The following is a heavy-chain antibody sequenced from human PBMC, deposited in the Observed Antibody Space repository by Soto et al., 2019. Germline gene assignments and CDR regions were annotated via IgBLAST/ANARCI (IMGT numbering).Heavy chain of an antibody. J-gene: IGHJ3*02. CDR3: ARRSSSWYISAFDI. CDR2: IYYSGST. CDR1: GGSISSYY. Sequence: SETLSLTCTVSGGSISSYYWSWIRQPAGKGLEWIGSIYYSGSTYYNPSLKSRVTISVDTSKNQFSLKVSSVTAADTAVYYCARRSSSWYISAFDIWGQGTMVTVSS. V-gene: IGHV4-59*05. D-gene: IGHD6-13*01.